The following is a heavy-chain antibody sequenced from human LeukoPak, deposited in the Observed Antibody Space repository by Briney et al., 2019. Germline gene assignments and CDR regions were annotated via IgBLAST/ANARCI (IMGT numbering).Heavy chain of an antibody. J-gene: IGHJ4*02. CDR3: ARNIVGPRQVDY. V-gene: IGHV4-34*01. Sequence: SETLSLTCAVYGGSFSGYYWSWLRQPPGKGLEWIGEINHSGSTNYYPSLKSRVTISVDTSNNQFSLKLTSVTAADTAVYYCARNIVGPRQVDYWGQGILVTVSS. D-gene: IGHD1-26*01. CDR2: INHSGST. CDR1: GGSFSGYY.